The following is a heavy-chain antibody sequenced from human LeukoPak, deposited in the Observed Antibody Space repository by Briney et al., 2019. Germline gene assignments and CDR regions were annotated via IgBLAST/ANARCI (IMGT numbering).Heavy chain of an antibody. V-gene: IGHV1-18*01. J-gene: IGHJ4*02. Sequence: RASVKVSCKASGGTFSSYAISWVRQAPGQGLEWMGWISAYNGNTNYAQKLQGRVTMTTDTSTSTAYMELRSLRSDDTAVYYCVITYYYDSSGSYYFDYWGQGTLVTVSS. D-gene: IGHD3-22*01. CDR1: GGTFSSYA. CDR2: ISAYNGNT. CDR3: VITYYYDSSGSYYFDY.